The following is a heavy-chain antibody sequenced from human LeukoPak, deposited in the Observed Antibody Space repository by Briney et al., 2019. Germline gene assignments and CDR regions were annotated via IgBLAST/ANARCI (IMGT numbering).Heavy chain of an antibody. CDR1: GFTFSTYG. D-gene: IGHD7-27*01. V-gene: IGHV3-33*05. CDR2: ITNDGNYE. J-gene: IGHJ4*02. CDR3: ARDSITGDNSLDF. Sequence: GRSLRLFCAASGFTFSTYGMHWVRQAPGKGLEWVAVITNDGNYEKYADAVRGRFNISRDNSKNTLYLQMNSLSAEDTAVYYCARDSITGDNSLDFWGRGTLVTVSS.